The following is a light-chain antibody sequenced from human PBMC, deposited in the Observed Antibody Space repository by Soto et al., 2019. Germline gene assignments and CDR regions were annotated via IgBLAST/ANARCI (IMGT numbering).Light chain of an antibody. CDR1: QSVSSSY. Sequence: EIVMTPSPATLSVSPGETATLSCRASQSVSSSYLAWYQQKPGQAPRLLIYGASSRATGIPARFSGSGSGTEFTLTISSLQSEDFAVYYCQQYNNWPRTFGQGTKVDIK. CDR2: GAS. V-gene: IGKV3-15*01. J-gene: IGKJ1*01. CDR3: QQYNNWPRT.